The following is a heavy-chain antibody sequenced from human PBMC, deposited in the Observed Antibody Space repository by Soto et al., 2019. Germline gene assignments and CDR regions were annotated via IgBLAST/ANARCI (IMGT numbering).Heavy chain of an antibody. D-gene: IGHD2-15*01. V-gene: IGHV1-69*04. CDR3: ARDGYCSGSSCRRYDAFDI. Sequence: GASVKVSCKASGGTFSSYTISWVRQAPGQGLEWMGRIIPILGIANYAQKFQGRVTITADKSTSTAYMELSSLRSEDTAVYYCARDGYCSGSSCRRYDAFDIWGQGTMVTGSS. CDR2: IIPILGIA. J-gene: IGHJ3*02. CDR1: GGTFSSYT.